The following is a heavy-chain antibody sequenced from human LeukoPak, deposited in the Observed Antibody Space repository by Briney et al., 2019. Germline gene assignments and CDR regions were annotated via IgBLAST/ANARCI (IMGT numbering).Heavy chain of an antibody. Sequence: GGSLRLSCAASGFTFNSYAMYWVRQAPGKGLEWISGIFGSGGSAHYADSVKGRFTISRDNSKNTVFLQMNSLRAEDTAVYYCAKTTVGYSSGRYPGWPIDCWGQGTLVTVSS. J-gene: IGHJ4*02. CDR1: GFTFNSYA. V-gene: IGHV3-23*01. D-gene: IGHD6-19*01. CDR3: AKTTVGYSSGRYPGWPIDC. CDR2: IFGSGGSA.